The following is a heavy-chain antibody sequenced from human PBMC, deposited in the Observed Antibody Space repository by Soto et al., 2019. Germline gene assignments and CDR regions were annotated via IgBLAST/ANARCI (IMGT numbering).Heavy chain of an antibody. Sequence: PSETLSLTCTVSGGSISSSSYYWGWIRQPPGEGLEWIGSIYYSGSTYYNPSLKSRVTISVDTSKNQFSLKLSSVTAADTAVYYCARLSSVGWFDPWGQGTLVTVSS. D-gene: IGHD3-3*01. CDR1: GGSISSSSYY. J-gene: IGHJ5*02. V-gene: IGHV4-39*01. CDR2: IYYSGST. CDR3: ARLSSVGWFDP.